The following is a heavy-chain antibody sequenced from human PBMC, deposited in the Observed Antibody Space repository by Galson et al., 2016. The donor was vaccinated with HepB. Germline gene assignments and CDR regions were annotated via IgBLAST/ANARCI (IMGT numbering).Heavy chain of an antibody. D-gene: IGHD3-22*01. CDR3: ARDKSCGYSDAFDM. Sequence: SLRLSCAASGFTLSSYRINWVRQAPGKGLEWVSSISRGGTYKYYAVSVEGRFTISRDNAKNSLSLQMNRLRAEDTAVYFCARDKSCGYSDAFDMWGQGTMVTVSS. J-gene: IGHJ3*02. V-gene: IGHV3-21*01. CDR1: GFTLSSYR. CDR2: ISRGGTYK.